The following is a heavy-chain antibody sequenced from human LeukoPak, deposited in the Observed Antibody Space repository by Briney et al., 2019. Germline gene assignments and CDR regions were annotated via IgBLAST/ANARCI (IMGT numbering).Heavy chain of an antibody. CDR1: GFTFSSYG. D-gene: IGHD4-17*01. V-gene: IGHV3-30*18. Sequence: PGGSLRLSCAASGFTFSSYGMHWVRQAPGKGLEWVAVISYDGSNKYYADSVKGRFTISRDNSKNTLYLQMNSLRAEDTAVYYCAKDPLINTVTTWGPFDYWGQGTLVTVSS. CDR2: ISYDGSNK. J-gene: IGHJ4*02. CDR3: AKDPLINTVTTWGPFDY.